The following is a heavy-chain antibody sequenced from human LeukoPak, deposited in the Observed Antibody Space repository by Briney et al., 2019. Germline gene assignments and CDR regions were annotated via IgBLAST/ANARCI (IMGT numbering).Heavy chain of an antibody. D-gene: IGHD2-15*01. CDR1: GGSFSGYY. V-gene: IGHV4-34*01. CDR2: INHSGST. J-gene: IGHJ4*02. Sequence: SETLSLTCAVYGGSFSGYYWSWIRQPPGKGLEWIGEINHSGSTNYNPSLKSRVTISVDTSKNQFSLKLSSVTAADTAVYYCARSRQGGSWEVTSDYWGQGTLVTVSS. CDR3: ARSRQGGSWEVTSDY.